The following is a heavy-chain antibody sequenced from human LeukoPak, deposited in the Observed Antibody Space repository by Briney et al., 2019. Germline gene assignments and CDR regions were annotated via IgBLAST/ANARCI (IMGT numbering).Heavy chain of an antibody. Sequence: ASVKVSSKASGYTFSTYGISWVRQAPGEGLEWMGWSSTYNGRAHYAQKFQDRVTMTTDTSSSTAYMELRSLRSDDTAVYYCARDYYDSSGPAWDCFDPWGQGTLVTVSS. CDR1: GYTFSTYG. CDR3: ARDYYDSSGPAWDCFDP. D-gene: IGHD3-22*01. J-gene: IGHJ5*02. CDR2: SSTYNGRA. V-gene: IGHV1-18*04.